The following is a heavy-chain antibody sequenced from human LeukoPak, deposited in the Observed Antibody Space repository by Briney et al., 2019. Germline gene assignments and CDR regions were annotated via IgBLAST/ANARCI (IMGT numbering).Heavy chain of an antibody. J-gene: IGHJ4*02. CDR1: GFTFSSYA. D-gene: IGHD3-10*01. Sequence: GGSLRLSCAASGFTFSSYAMHWVRQAPGKGLEWVADITYDGSNKYYADSVKGRFTISRDNSKNTLYLQMNSLRAEDTAVFYFARDGAYGCFFGGQGTLVTVSS. CDR2: ITYDGSNK. V-gene: IGHV3-30*04. CDR3: ARDGAYGCFF.